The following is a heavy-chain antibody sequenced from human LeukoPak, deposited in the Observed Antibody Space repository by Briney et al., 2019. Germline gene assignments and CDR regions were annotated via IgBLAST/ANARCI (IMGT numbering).Heavy chain of an antibody. D-gene: IGHD7-27*01. CDR3: ASNTGTVFDY. J-gene: IGHJ4*02. CDR2: IYYSGNT. V-gene: IGHV4-39*01. Sequence: SETLSLTCAVSGVSISSSNSYWGWIRQPPGKGLEWIGSIYYSGNTYYSASLKRRVTISVDTSKNQFSLKVTSVTAADTAVYYCASNTGTVFDYWGQGALVTVSS. CDR1: GVSISSSNSY.